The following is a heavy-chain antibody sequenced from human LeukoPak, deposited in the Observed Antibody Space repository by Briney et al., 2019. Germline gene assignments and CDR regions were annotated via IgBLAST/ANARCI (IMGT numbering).Heavy chain of an antibody. CDR2: IIPIFGTA. V-gene: IGHV1-69*13. J-gene: IGHJ4*02. Sequence: SVKVSCKASGYTFTGYYMHWVRQAPGQGLEWMGGIIPIFGTANYAQKFQGRVTITADESTSTAYMELSSLRSEDTAVYYCAGGSSGPLDYWGQGTLVTVSS. D-gene: IGHD6-19*01. CDR1: GYTFTGYY. CDR3: AGGSSGPLDY.